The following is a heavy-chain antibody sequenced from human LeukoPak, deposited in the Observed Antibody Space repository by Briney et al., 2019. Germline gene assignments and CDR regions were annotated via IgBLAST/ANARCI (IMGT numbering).Heavy chain of an antibody. CDR2: ISYDGSNK. V-gene: IGHV3-30-3*01. Sequence: GGSLRLSCAASGFTFSSYAMHWVRQAPGKGLEWVAVISYDGSNKYYADSVKGRFTISRDNSKNTLYLQMNSLRAEDTAVYYCARSRGFGLRYFDYWGQGTLVTVSS. J-gene: IGHJ4*02. CDR1: GFTFSSYA. D-gene: IGHD5-12*01. CDR3: ARSRGFGLRYFDY.